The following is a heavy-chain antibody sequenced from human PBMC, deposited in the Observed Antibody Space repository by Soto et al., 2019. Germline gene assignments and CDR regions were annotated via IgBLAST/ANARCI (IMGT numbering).Heavy chain of an antibody. CDR2: ISYSGST. V-gene: IGHV4-30-4*01. CDR3: ATMGTPATGLYFFDY. J-gene: IGHJ4*02. Sequence: QVQLQESGPGLVKPSQTLSLTCTVSGGSISSGNYYWSWIRQPPGKGLEWIGFISYSGSTYYSTSLKGLFNISVDTSKSQFSLNLSFVTAADTAVYYCATMGTPATGLYFFDYWGQGSLVTVSS. CDR1: GGSISSGNYY. D-gene: IGHD2-15*01.